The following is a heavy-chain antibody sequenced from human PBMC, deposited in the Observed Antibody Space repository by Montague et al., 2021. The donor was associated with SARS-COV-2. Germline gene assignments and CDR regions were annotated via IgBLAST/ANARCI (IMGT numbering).Heavy chain of an antibody. CDR3: ARPLVRGVPKAFDI. V-gene: IGHV4-39*01. CDR2: IYYSGTT. Sequence: SETLSLTCTVSGGSITRNYYWGWIRQPPGKGLEWVGDIYYSGTTFINPSLGSRVTISVDASKNQFSLTLTSVTAADTAVYYCARPLVRGVPKAFDIWGQGALVIVSS. J-gene: IGHJ3*02. CDR1: GGSITRNYY. D-gene: IGHD3-10*01.